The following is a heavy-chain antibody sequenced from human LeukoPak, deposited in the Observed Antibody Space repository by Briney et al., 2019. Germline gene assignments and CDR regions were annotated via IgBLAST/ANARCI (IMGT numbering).Heavy chain of an antibody. CDR2: INHSGST. CDR3: ARTLIEGIAAAGTTDAFDI. D-gene: IGHD6-13*01. J-gene: IGHJ3*02. Sequence: MTSETLSLTCAVYGGSFSGYYWSWIRQPPGKGLEWIGEINHSGSTNYNPSLKGRVTISVDTSKNQFSLKLSSVTAADTAVYYCARTLIEGIAAAGTTDAFDIWGQGTMVTVSS. V-gene: IGHV4-34*01. CDR1: GGSFSGYY.